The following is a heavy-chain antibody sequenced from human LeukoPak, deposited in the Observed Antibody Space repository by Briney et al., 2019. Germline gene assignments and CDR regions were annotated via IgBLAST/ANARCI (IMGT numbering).Heavy chain of an antibody. CDR3: ARENCSSTSCYAAFDY. CDR1: RYTFTSYY. D-gene: IGHD2-2*01. Sequence: GASVKVSCKASRYTFTSYYMHWVRQAPGQGLEWMGWINPNSGGTNYAQKFQGRVTMTRDTSISTAYMELSRLRSDDTAVYYCARENCSSTSCYAAFDYWGQGTLVTVSS. J-gene: IGHJ4*02. CDR2: INPNSGGT. V-gene: IGHV1-2*02.